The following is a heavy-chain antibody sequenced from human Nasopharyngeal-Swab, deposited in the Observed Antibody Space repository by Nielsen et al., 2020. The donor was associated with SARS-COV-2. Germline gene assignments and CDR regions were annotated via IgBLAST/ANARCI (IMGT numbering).Heavy chain of an antibody. CDR1: GFTFRDYY. J-gene: IGHJ4*02. Sequence: GGSLRLSCAASGFTFRDYYMSWIRQAPGKGLEWVSYISSSSSYTNYADSVKGRFTISRDNAKNSLYLQMNSLRAEDTAVYYCASSPGDILTGYYLWGQGTLVTVSS. V-gene: IGHV3-11*06. CDR2: ISSSSSYT. CDR3: ASSPGDILTGYYL. D-gene: IGHD3-9*01.